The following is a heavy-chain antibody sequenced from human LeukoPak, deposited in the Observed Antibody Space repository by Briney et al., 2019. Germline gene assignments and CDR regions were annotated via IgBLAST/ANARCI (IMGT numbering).Heavy chain of an antibody. CDR1: GGSFSGYY. CDR2: INHSGST. V-gene: IGHV4-34*01. J-gene: IGHJ4*02. CDR3: ARVDQLPRAAFDY. D-gene: IGHD2-2*01. Sequence: PSETLSLTCAVYGGSFSGYYWSWIRQPPGKGLEWIGEINHSGSTNYNPSLKSRVTISVDTSKNQFSLKLSSVTAADTAVYYCARVDQLPRAAFDYWGQGTLVTVSS.